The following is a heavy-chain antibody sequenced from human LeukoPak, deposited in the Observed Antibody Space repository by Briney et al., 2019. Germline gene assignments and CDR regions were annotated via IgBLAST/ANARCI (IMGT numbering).Heavy chain of an antibody. CDR2: ISDSGGST. V-gene: IGHV3-23*01. CDR3: ANLPLGATTVVY. Sequence: PGGSLRLSCAASGFTFSSYAMSWVRQAPGKGLEWVSAISDSGGSTYYADSVKGRFTISRDNSKNTLYLQMNSLRAEDTAVYYCANLPLGATTVVYWGQGTLVTVSS. CDR1: GFTFSSYA. D-gene: IGHD1-26*01. J-gene: IGHJ4*02.